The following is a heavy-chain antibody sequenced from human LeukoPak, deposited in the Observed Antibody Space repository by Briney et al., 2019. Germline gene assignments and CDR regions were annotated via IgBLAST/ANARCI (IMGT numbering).Heavy chain of an antibody. V-gene: IGHV4-59*01. CDR1: GGSITGYY. D-gene: IGHD5-12*01. J-gene: IGHJ4*02. CDR2: TYYNVST. CDR3: ARSRGYSGFVY. Sequence: SETLSLTCTVSGGSITGYYWNWIRQPPGKGLEGIGFTYYNVSTNYNPSLRSRLTISVDTSKNQLSLKLNSVTAADTAVYYCARSRGYSGFVYWGQGTLVSVSS.